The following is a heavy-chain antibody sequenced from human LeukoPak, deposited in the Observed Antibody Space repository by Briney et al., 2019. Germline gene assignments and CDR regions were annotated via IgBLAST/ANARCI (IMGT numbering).Heavy chain of an antibody. CDR2: INHSGST. CDR3: ARGLSGSYWEGWDY. V-gene: IGHV4-34*01. Sequence: SETLSLTCAVYGGSFSGYYWSWIRQPPGKGLEWIGEINHSGSTNYNPSLKSRVTISVDTSKNQFSLKLSSVTAADTAVHYCARGLSGSYWEGWDYWGQGTLVTVSS. J-gene: IGHJ4*02. CDR1: GGSFSGYY. D-gene: IGHD1-26*01.